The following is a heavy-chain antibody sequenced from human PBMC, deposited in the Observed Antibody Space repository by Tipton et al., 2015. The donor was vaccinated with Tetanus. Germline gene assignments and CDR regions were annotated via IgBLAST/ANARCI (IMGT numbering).Heavy chain of an antibody. CDR1: GYSFPNYG. J-gene: IGHJ4*02. Sequence: QSGAEVKKPGASVKVSCKTSGYSFPNYGISWVRQAPGQGLEWMGWISGYNGETNYAQKFQGRVTMTTDTSTTTGYMELRSLRSDATAVYYCARFLDRDGNDFWGQGTLVTVSS. CDR3: ARFLDRDGNDF. D-gene: IGHD1-1*01. V-gene: IGHV1-18*01. CDR2: ISGYNGET.